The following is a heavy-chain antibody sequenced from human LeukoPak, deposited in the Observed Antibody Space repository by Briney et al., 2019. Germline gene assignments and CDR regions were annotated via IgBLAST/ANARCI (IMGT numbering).Heavy chain of an antibody. V-gene: IGHV4-34*01. D-gene: IGHD2-2*01. Sequence: PSETLSLTCAVYGGSFSGYYWSWIRQPPGKGLEWIGEINHSGSTNYNPSLKSRVTISVDTPKNQLSLKLSSVTAADTAVYYCARLHCSSTSCYGPLYYYYGMDVWGKGTTVTVSS. CDR1: GGSFSGYY. CDR2: INHSGST. J-gene: IGHJ6*04. CDR3: ARLHCSSTSCYGPLYYYYGMDV.